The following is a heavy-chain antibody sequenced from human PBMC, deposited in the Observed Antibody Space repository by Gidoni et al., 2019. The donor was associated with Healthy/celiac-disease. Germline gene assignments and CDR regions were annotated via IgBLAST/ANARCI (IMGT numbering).Heavy chain of an antibody. D-gene: IGHD3-22*01. CDR2: IWYDGSNK. Sequence: QVQLVESGGGVVQPGRSLSLSCAASGFTFSSYGMHWVRQAPGKGLEWVAVIWYDGSNKYYADSVKGRFTISRDNSKNTLYLQMNSLRAEDTAVYYCARVDDSSGFDAFDIWGQGTMVTVSS. CDR3: ARVDDSSGFDAFDI. V-gene: IGHV3-33*01. J-gene: IGHJ3*02. CDR1: GFTFSSYG.